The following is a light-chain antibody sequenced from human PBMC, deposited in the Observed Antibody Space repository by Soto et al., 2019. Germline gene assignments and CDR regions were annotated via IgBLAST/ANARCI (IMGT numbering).Light chain of an antibody. CDR1: SSDVGGYNY. CDR3: SSYTSSSTPVV. J-gene: IGLJ2*01. CDR2: DVS. V-gene: IGLV2-14*01. Sequence: QSVLTQPASVSGSPGQSITISCTGTSSDVGGYNYVSWYQQHPGKAPKLMIYDVSNRPLGVSNRFSGSKSGNTASLTISGLQAEDEADYNCSSYTSSSTPVVFGGGTKLTVL.